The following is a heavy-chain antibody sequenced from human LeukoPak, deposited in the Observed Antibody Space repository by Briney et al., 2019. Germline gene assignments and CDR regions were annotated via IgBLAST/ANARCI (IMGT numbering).Heavy chain of an antibody. V-gene: IGHV4-39*01. CDR2: IYYSGST. CDR3: AGSSGNYIYFDY. J-gene: IGHJ4*02. CDR1: GGSISSSSYY. Sequence: SETLSLTCIVSGGSISSSSYYWGWIRQPPEKGLEWIGSIYYSGSTYYNPSLKSRVTISVDTSKNQFSLKLSPVTAADTAVYYCAGSSGNYIYFDYWGQGTLVTVSS. D-gene: IGHD4-11*01.